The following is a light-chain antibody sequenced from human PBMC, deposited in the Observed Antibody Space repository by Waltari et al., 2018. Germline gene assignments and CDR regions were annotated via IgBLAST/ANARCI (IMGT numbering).Light chain of an antibody. J-gene: IGKJ5*01. CDR3: QQRSNWPIV. V-gene: IGKV3-11*01. Sequence: EIVLTQSPATLSLSPGERATLSCRARQSVGSPLVWYHQGPGQAPRLLIYDSTNRATGIPARFSGSGSGTDFSLSISSLEPEDFGVYYCQQRSNWPIVFGQGTRLEIK. CDR2: DST. CDR1: QSVGSP.